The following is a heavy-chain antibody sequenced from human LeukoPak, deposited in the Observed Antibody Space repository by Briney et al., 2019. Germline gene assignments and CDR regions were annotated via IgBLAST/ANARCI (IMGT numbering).Heavy chain of an antibody. V-gene: IGHV4-30-4*08. D-gene: IGHD5-18*01. Sequence: SQTLSLTCTVSGGSISSGDYYWRWLRQPPGTGLEWIGYIYYSGSTYYNPSLKSRVTISVDTSKNQLSLKLSSVTAADTAVYYCAREEDTAMVRGSGSFDYWGQGTLVTVSS. CDR1: GGSISSGDYY. CDR2: IYYSGST. CDR3: AREEDTAMVRGSGSFDY. J-gene: IGHJ4*02.